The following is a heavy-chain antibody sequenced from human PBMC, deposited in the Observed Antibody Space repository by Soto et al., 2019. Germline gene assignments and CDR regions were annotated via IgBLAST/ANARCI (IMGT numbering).Heavy chain of an antibody. Sequence: SVKVSCKASGGTFSSYAISWVRQAPGQGLEWMGGIIPIFGTANYAQKFQGRVTITADKSTSTAYMELSSLRSEDTAVYYCASDCSSTSCYHNYYYYGMDVWGQGTTVTVSS. CDR2: IIPIFGTA. V-gene: IGHV1-69*06. D-gene: IGHD2-2*01. CDR1: GGTFSSYA. J-gene: IGHJ6*02. CDR3: ASDCSSTSCYHNYYYYGMDV.